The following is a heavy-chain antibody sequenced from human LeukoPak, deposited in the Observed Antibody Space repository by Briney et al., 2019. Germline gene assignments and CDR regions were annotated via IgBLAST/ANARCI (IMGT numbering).Heavy chain of an antibody. V-gene: IGHV3-11*04. Sequence: GGSLRLSCAASGFTFSDYYMSWIRQAPGKGLEWVSYISSSGSTIYYADSVKGRFTISRDNAKNSLYLQMNSLRAEDTAVYYCARHDVVRTLRKMIRGLFDYWGQGTLVTVSS. CDR3: ARHDVVRTLRKMIRGLFDY. D-gene: IGHD3-10*01. CDR2: ISSSGSTI. J-gene: IGHJ4*02. CDR1: GFTFSDYY.